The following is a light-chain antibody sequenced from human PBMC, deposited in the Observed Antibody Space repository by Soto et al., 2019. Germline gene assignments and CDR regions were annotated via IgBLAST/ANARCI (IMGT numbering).Light chain of an antibody. CDR3: ATWDERLRTWL. J-gene: IGLJ3*02. Sequence: QSGLTQPPSASGTPGQRVTISCSGGTFNIGINDVYWYQQLPGTAPKLLIYRNSRRPSGVHDRFSGSRSGTSGSLAIIGLRSADEGDYYCATWDERLRTWLFGGETKVTVL. CDR1: TFNIGIND. V-gene: IGLV1-47*01. CDR2: RNS.